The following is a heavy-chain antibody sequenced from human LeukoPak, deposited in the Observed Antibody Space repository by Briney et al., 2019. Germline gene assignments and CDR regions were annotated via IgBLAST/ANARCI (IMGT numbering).Heavy chain of an antibody. D-gene: IGHD6-19*01. Sequence: GRSLRLSCAASGFTFSSYGMHWVRQAPGKGLEGVAVIWYDGSNKYYADSVKGRFTISRDNSKNTLYLQMNSLRAEDTAVYYCARDWTTTAVALDYWGQGTLVTVSS. V-gene: IGHV3-33*01. CDR1: GFTFSSYG. J-gene: IGHJ4*02. CDR2: IWYDGSNK. CDR3: ARDWTTTAVALDY.